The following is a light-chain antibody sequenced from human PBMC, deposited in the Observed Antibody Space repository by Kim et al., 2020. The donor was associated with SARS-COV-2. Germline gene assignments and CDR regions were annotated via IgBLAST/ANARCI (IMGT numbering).Light chain of an antibody. CDR2: GAS. V-gene: IGKV3-15*01. CDR1: QSVSTH. J-gene: IGKJ4*01. CDR3: QQYNNWPPGLT. Sequence: EIVMTQSPATLSVSPGERVTLSCRASQSVSTHLAWCQQKPGQAPRLLISGASNRATGIPARFSGSGSGTEFTLTITSLQPEDFGVYYCQQYNNWPPGLTFGGGTKVDIK.